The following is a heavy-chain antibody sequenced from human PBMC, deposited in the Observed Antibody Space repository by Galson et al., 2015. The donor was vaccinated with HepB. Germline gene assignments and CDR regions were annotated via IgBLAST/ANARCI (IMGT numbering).Heavy chain of an antibody. V-gene: IGHV5-10-1*01. Sequence: QSGAEVKKPGESLRISCKVSGYSFISYWISWVRQMPGKGLEWMGRIDPSDSYTNYSPSFQGHVTISTDKSISTAYLQWSSLKASDTAMYYCARHMYSGSYDGPFDNWGQGTLVTVSS. CDR1: GYSFISYW. D-gene: IGHD1-26*01. J-gene: IGHJ4*02. CDR3: ARHMYSGSYDGPFDN. CDR2: IDPSDSYT.